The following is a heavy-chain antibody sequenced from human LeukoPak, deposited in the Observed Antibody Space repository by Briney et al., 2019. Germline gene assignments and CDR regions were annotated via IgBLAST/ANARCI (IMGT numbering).Heavy chain of an antibody. CDR1: GGSISSGDYY. J-gene: IGHJ5*02. CDR2: IYYSGST. D-gene: IGHD3-3*01. V-gene: IGHV4-30-4*01. Sequence: SETLPLTCAVSGGSISSGDYYWSWIRQPPGKGLEWIGYIYYSGSTYYNPSLKSRVTISVDTSKNQFSLKLSSVTAADTAVYYCARSATYYDFWSGYNWFDPWGQGTLVTVSS. CDR3: ARSATYYDFWSGYNWFDP.